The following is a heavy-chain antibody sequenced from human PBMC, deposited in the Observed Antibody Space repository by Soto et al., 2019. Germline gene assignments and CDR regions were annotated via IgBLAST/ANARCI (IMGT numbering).Heavy chain of an antibody. Sequence: ASVKVSCKASGGTFSSYAISWVRQAPGQGLEWMGGIIPIFGTANYAQKFQGRVTITADESTSTAYMELSSLRSEDTAVYYCASPSESSSSGFYYYYGMDVWGQGTTVTVYS. D-gene: IGHD6-6*01. V-gene: IGHV1-69*13. CDR1: GGTFSSYA. J-gene: IGHJ6*02. CDR3: ASPSESSSSGFYYYYGMDV. CDR2: IIPIFGTA.